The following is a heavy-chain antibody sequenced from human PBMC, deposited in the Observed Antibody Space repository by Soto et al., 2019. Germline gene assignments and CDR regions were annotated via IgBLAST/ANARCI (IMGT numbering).Heavy chain of an antibody. CDR2: VYNSGST. D-gene: IGHD6-13*01. Sequence: SETLSLTCTVSGGSISSNYWTWIRQPPGKGLEWIGYVYNSGSTNYNPSLKSRVTISEDTSKSQFSLKVNSMTAAGTAVYYCARYRREAVAGYTLDNWGQGILVTVSS. CDR3: ARYRREAVAGYTLDN. J-gene: IGHJ4*02. V-gene: IGHV4-59*01. CDR1: GGSISSNY.